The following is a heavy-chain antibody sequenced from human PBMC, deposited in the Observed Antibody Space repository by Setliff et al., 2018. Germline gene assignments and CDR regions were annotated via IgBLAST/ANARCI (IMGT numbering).Heavy chain of an antibody. CDR2: ISAYNGNT. CDR3: ARDGGIGGRDGYNFVDY. V-gene: IGHV1-18*01. CDR1: GYTFTSYG. D-gene: IGHD2-15*01. Sequence: GASVKVSCKASGYTFTSYGISWVRQAPGQGLEWMGWISAYNGNTNYAQKLQGRVTMTTDTSTSTAYMELRSLRSEDTAVYYCARDGGIGGRDGYNFVDYWGQGTLVTVSS. J-gene: IGHJ4*02.